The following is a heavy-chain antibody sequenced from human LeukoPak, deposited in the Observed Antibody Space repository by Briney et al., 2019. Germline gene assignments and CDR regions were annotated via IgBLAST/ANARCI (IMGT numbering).Heavy chain of an antibody. D-gene: IGHD6-19*01. Sequence: SETLSLTCTVSGGSISSYYWSWIRQPPGKGLEWIGYIHYVGSTNYNPSLKSRVTISVDTSKNQFSLKLSSVTAADTAVYYCARRNPYSSGCLDYWGQGTLVTVSS. V-gene: IGHV4-59*01. CDR2: IHYVGST. J-gene: IGHJ4*02. CDR3: ARRNPYSSGCLDY. CDR1: GGSISSYY.